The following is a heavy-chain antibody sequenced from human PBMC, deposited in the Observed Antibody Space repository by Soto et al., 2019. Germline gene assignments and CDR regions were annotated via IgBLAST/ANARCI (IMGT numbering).Heavy chain of an antibody. J-gene: IGHJ4*02. Sequence: QVQLQESGPGLVKPSETLSLTCTVSGCSINNHYLSLIRHPPGKGLDLIWYIYYTGSTNYNPFLKRRVTMSVDTSKNQLSLNLTSLTTEETALSSCTRATWDSEYWGQGTLVTVSS. CDR2: IYYTGST. CDR3: TRATWDSEY. CDR1: GCSINNHY. D-gene: IGHD7-27*01. V-gene: IGHV4-59*11.